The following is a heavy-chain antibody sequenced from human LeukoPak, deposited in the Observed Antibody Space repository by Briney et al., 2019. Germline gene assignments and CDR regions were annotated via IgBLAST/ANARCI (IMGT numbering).Heavy chain of an antibody. J-gene: IGHJ5*02. CDR3: ARSRVAVTINWLDP. V-gene: IGHV3-48*04. CDR1: GFTFSSYS. D-gene: IGHD4-17*01. Sequence: GGSLRLSCAASGFTFSSYSMNWVRQAPGEGLEWVAYISSSSSTIYYADSVKGRFTISRDDAKSSLYLQMNSLRAEDTAVYYCARSRVAVTINWLDPWGQGTLVTVSS. CDR2: ISSSSSTI.